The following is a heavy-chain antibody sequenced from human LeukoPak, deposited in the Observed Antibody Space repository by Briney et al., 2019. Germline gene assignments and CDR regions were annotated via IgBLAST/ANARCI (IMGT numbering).Heavy chain of an antibody. Sequence: TGGSLRLSCAASGFTFSLYAMNWVRQAPGKGLEWVSYINDESSDIHYAGSVRGRFTISRDDARQTLYLQLSSPRVEDTAVYYCARDTFQPGLIDSWGQGTLVTVSS. CDR2: INDESSDI. CDR1: GFTFSLYA. J-gene: IGHJ4*02. CDR3: ARDTFQPGLIDS. V-gene: IGHV3-21*05. D-gene: IGHD2-2*01.